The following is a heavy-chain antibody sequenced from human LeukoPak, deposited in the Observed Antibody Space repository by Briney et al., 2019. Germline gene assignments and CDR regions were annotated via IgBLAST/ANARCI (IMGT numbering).Heavy chain of an antibody. D-gene: IGHD2-15*01. CDR1: GGSFSGYY. CDR3: ARERVVVVAATGFGLDY. V-gene: IGHV4-34*01. Sequence: SETLSLTCAVYGGSFSGYYWSWIRQPPGKGLEWIGEINHSGSTNYNPSLKSRVTISVDTSKNQFSLRLSSVTAADTAVYYCARERVVVVAATGFGLDYWGQGTLVTVSS. CDR2: INHSGST. J-gene: IGHJ4*02.